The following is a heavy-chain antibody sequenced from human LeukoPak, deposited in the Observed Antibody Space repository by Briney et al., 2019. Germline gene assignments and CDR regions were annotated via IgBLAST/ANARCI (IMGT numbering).Heavy chain of an antibody. V-gene: IGHV1-2*02. CDR2: INPNSGDT. D-gene: IGHD3-3*01. CDR3: ARVLLMNDFWSGSDY. J-gene: IGHJ4*02. Sequence: ASVKVSCKASGYTFTGYYIHWVRPAPGQGLEWMGWINPNSGDTKYAQKFQGRVTVTRDTSITTAYMELSRLRSDDTAVYYCARVLLMNDFWSGSDYWGQGTLVTVSS. CDR1: GYTFTGYY.